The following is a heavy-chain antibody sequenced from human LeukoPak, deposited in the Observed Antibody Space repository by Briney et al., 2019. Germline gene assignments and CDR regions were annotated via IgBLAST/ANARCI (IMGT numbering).Heavy chain of an antibody. CDR2: INHSGST. D-gene: IGHD3-22*01. J-gene: IGHJ4*02. V-gene: IGHV4-34*01. Sequence: RSSETLSLTCAVYGGSFSGYYWSWIRQPPGKGLEWIGEINHSGSTNYNPSLKSRVTISVDTSKNQFSLKLSSVTAADTAVYYCARHRIITMIVVVITNYFDYWGQGTLVTVSS. CDR3: ARHRIITMIVVVITNYFDY. CDR1: GGSFSGYY.